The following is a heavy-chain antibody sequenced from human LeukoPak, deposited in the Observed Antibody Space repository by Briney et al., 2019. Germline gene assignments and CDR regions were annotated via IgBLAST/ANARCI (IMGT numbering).Heavy chain of an antibody. V-gene: IGHV1-3*01. D-gene: IGHD2-2*01. J-gene: IGHJ4*02. Sequence: GASVKVSCRASGYTFTSYAMHWVRQAPGQRLEWMGWINAGNGNTKYSQKFQGRVTITRDTSASTAYMELSSLRSEDTAVYYCARTFYCSSTSCYVLDYWGQGTLVTVSS. CDR3: ARTFYCSSTSCYVLDY. CDR1: GYTFTSYA. CDR2: INAGNGNT.